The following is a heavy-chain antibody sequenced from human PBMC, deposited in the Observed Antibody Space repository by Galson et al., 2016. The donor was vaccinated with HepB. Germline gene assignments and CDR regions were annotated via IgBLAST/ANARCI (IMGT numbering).Heavy chain of an antibody. J-gene: IGHJ4*02. CDR3: ARGEWLRSYFDY. Sequence: SLRLSCAASGFTFSNYAMHWVHQAPGKGLRYVSGISTDGGSTYYANSVKGRFTISRDNSKKTLYLQMGSLRTEDMAVYYCARGEWLRSYFDYWGQGTLVTVSS. D-gene: IGHD5-12*01. V-gene: IGHV3-64*01. CDR1: GFTFSNYA. CDR2: ISTDGGST.